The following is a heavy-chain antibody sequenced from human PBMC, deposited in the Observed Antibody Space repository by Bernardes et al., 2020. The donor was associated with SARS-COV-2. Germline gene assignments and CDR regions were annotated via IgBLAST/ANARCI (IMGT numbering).Heavy chain of an antibody. J-gene: IGHJ4*02. Sequence: SETLSLTCAVYGGSFSGYYWSWIRQPPGKGLEWIGEINHSGSTNYNPSLKSRVTISVDTSKNQFSLKLSSVTAADTAVYYCARGVNDFWSGYYLGYWGQGTLVTVSS. CDR2: INHSGST. V-gene: IGHV4-34*01. CDR3: ARGVNDFWSGYYLGY. D-gene: IGHD3-3*01. CDR1: GGSFSGYY.